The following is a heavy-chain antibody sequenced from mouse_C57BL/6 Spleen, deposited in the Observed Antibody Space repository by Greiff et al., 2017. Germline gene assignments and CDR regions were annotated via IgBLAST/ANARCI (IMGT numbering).Heavy chain of an antibody. Sequence: QVQLKQPGAELVKPGASVKLSCKASGYTFTSYWMHWVKQRPGQGLEWIGMIHPNSGSTNYNEKFKSKATLTVDKSSSTAYMQLSSLTSEDSAVYYCAREGNDYDKKYYFDYWGQGTTLTVSS. J-gene: IGHJ2*01. V-gene: IGHV1-64*01. CDR2: IHPNSGST. CDR1: GYTFTSYW. CDR3: AREGNDYDKKYYFDY. D-gene: IGHD2-4*01.